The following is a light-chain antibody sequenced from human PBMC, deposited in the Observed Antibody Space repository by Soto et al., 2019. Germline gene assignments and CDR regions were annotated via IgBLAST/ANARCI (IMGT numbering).Light chain of an antibody. V-gene: IGLV2-14*01. CDR1: SSDFGGYNY. Sequence: QSALTQPASVSGSPGQSITISCTGTSSDFGGYNYVSWYQQHPGKAPKLMIYDVSNRPSGVSIRFSGPKSGNTASLTVSGFQAEDEADYYCSSYTSSSTLYVFGTGTKVTVL. CDR3: SSYTSSSTLYV. J-gene: IGLJ1*01. CDR2: DVS.